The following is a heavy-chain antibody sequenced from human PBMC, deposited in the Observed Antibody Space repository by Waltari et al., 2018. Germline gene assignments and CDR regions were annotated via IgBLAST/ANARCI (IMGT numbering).Heavy chain of an antibody. CDR1: AFTFSSYA. V-gene: IGHV3-23*01. CDR2: ISGSGGNT. CDR3: AKDPAGTYYFEY. Sequence: EVQLLESGGGLVQPGGSLRLSCAASAFTFSSYAMNWVRQAPGKGLEWGSTISGSGGNTYYADSVKGRFTISRDNSKNTLYLQMNSLRAEDTAVYYCAKDPAGTYYFEYWGQGTLVTVSS. J-gene: IGHJ4*02. D-gene: IGHD6-19*01.